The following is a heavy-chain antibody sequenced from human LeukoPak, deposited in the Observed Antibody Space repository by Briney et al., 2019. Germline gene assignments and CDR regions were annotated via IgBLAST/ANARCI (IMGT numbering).Heavy chain of an antibody. CDR3: ARIPYNYYDSSGHDY. CDR2: IIPIFGTA. V-gene: IGHV1-69*13. D-gene: IGHD3-22*01. Sequence: ASVKVSCKASGGTFSSYAISWVRQAPGQGLEWMGGIIPIFGTANYAQKFQGRVTITADESTSTAYMELSSLRSEDTAVYYCARIPYNYYDSSGHDYWGQGTLVTVSS. CDR1: GGTFSSYA. J-gene: IGHJ4*02.